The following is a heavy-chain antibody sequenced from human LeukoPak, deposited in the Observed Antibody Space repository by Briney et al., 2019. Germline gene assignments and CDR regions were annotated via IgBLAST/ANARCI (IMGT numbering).Heavy chain of an antibody. Sequence: SETLSLTCAVYGGSFSGYYWSWIRQPPGKGLEWIGEINHSGSTNYNPSLKSRVTISVDTSKNQFSLKLSSVTAADTAVYYCASLKPGYRNWFDPWGQGPLVTVSS. J-gene: IGHJ5*02. CDR2: INHSGST. V-gene: IGHV4-34*01. CDR1: GGSFSGYY. CDR3: ASLKPGYRNWFDP. D-gene: IGHD2-2*03.